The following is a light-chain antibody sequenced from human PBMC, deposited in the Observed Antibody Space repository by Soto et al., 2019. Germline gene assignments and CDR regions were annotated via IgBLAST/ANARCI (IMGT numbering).Light chain of an antibody. CDR2: GVN. V-gene: IGLV2-8*01. J-gene: IGLJ1*01. CDR3: SSYAGSNILYV. CDR1: SGDVGCYNY. Sequence: QSLLTQPPSASGSPGQSFTISCPGTSGDVGCYNYVSWYQQHPGKAPQLVIYGVNKRASGVPDRFSGSKSGNTASLTVSGLQAEDEADYYCSSYAGSNILYVFGTGTKVTVL.